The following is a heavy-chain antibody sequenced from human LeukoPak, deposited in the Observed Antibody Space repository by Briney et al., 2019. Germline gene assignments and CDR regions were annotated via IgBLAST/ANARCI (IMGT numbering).Heavy chain of an antibody. D-gene: IGHD3-22*01. CDR2: IGAYNGNT. Sequence: ASVKVSCKASGYTFTSYGISWVRQAPGQGLEWMGWIGAYNGNTNYAQKLQGRVTMTTDTSTSTAYMELRSLRSDDTAVYYCASPYDSSGYYYGYYYYGMDVWGQGTTVTVSS. J-gene: IGHJ6*02. CDR1: GYTFTSYG. V-gene: IGHV1-18*01. CDR3: ASPYDSSGYYYGYYYYGMDV.